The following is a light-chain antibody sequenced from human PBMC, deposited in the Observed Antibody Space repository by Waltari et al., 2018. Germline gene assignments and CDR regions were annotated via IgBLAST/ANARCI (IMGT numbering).Light chain of an antibody. CDR2: AAS. V-gene: IGKV1-39*01. CDR1: QSISSY. CDR3: QQSYSTLWT. J-gene: IGKJ1*01. Sequence: DIQMTQSPSSLSVSVVDRVTITCRASQSISSYLNWYQQKPGKAPKLLIYAASSLQSGVPSRFSGSGSGTDFTLTISSLQPEDFATYYCQQSYSTLWTFGQGTKVEIK.